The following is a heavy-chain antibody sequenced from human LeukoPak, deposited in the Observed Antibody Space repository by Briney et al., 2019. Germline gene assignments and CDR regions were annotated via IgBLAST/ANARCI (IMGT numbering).Heavy chain of an antibody. J-gene: IGHJ4*02. CDR1: GYTFTGYY. CDR3: ARYRIAAALPDY. Sequence: ASEKVSCKASGYTFTGYYMHWVRQAPGQGLEWMGWINPNSGGTNYAQKFQGRVTMTRDTSISTAYMELSRLRSDDTAVYYCARYRIAAALPDYWGQGTLVTVSS. D-gene: IGHD6-13*01. V-gene: IGHV1-2*02. CDR2: INPNSGGT.